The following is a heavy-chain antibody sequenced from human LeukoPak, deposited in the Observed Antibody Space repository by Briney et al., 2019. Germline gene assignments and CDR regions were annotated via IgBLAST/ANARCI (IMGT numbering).Heavy chain of an antibody. CDR3: ARVTGYMIEDYFDY. CDR1: GGSISSYY. Sequence: SQTLSLTCTVSGGSISSYYWSWIRQPPGKGLEWIGYIYYSGSTNYNPSLKSRVTISVDTSKNQFSLRLSSVTAADTAVYYCARVTGYMIEDYFDYWGQGTLVTVSS. CDR2: IYYSGST. J-gene: IGHJ4*02. V-gene: IGHV4-59*01. D-gene: IGHD3-22*01.